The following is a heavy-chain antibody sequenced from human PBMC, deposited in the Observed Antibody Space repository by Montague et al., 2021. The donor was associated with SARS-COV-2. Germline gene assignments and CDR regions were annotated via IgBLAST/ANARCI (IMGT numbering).Heavy chain of an antibody. CDR2: IYPSGGIFDSGRT. CDR3: ARDSDFSSWHEAEDYFDY. V-gene: IGHV4-4*07. Sequence: SETRSLTSSVSGGSISGYFWSWIRQPAGKGLEWIGRIYPSGGIFDSGRTNYHPSLKSRVTVSIDTSRNQFSLSLNSVTAADTAVYFCARDSDFSSWHEAEDYFDYWGQGILVAVSS. CDR1: GGSISGYF. D-gene: IGHD6-13*01. J-gene: IGHJ4*02.